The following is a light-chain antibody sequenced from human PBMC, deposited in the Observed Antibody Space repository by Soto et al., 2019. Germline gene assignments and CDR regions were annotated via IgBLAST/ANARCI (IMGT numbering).Light chain of an antibody. CDR3: QQFYNYPRT. Sequence: AIRMTQSPSSFSASTGDRVSITCRATQDIGTYLAWYQQIPGKAPKLLIYDASTLQTGVPSRFSGSGSGTDFTLTISYLQSEDVGTYYFQQFYNYPRTFGQGTKVEIK. CDR1: QDIGTY. CDR2: DAS. J-gene: IGKJ1*01. V-gene: IGKV1-8*01.